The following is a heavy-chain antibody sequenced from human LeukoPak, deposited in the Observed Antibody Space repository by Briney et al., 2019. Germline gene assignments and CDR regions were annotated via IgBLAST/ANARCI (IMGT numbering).Heavy chain of an antibody. D-gene: IGHD4-17*01. CDR1: GFTFSSYS. Sequence: PGGSLRLSCAASGFTFSSYSMNWVRQAPGKGLEWVSSISSSSKYIYYADSVKGRFTISRDNAKNSLYLQMNSLRAEDTSVYYCAKINGDSFDYWGQGTLVTVSS. V-gene: IGHV3-21*01. CDR3: AKINGDSFDY. J-gene: IGHJ4*02. CDR2: ISSSSKYI.